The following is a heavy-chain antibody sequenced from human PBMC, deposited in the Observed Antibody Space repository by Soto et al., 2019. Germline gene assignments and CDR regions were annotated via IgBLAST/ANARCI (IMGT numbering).Heavy chain of an antibody. J-gene: IGHJ4*02. D-gene: IGHD3-9*01. Sequence: WETLSLTCAVSGGSISSSSYYWGWMRQAPGKGLEWITNIYYSGSTYNNPSLKSRVTISVDTSKNQFSLKLRSVTAADTAVYYCVRHIFLEYSDILTGPGAIDSWGQGTLVTVS. CDR3: VRHIFLEYSDILTGPGAIDS. CDR2: IYYSGST. V-gene: IGHV4-39*01. CDR1: GGSISSSSYY.